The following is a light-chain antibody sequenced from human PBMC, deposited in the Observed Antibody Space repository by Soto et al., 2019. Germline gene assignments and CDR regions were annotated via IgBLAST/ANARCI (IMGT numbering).Light chain of an antibody. Sequence: QSALSPPTSVCGSPGPSLTIACTGNHNAIGTSDYVSWYQQHPGRAPRILIYGVTNRPSGISDVFSASKSGLTASLTISGLQTEDEADYYCSSFTSDRISVFGPRTNVTVL. CDR2: GVT. V-gene: IGLV2-14*03. CDR3: SSFTSDRISV. CDR1: HNAIGTSDY. J-gene: IGLJ1*01.